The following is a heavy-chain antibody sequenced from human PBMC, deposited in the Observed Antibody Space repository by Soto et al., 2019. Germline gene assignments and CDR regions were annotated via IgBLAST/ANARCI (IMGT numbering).Heavy chain of an antibody. D-gene: IGHD2-8*02. CDR2: IYYSGST. V-gene: IGHV4-39*07. CDR1: GGSISSSSYY. Sequence: SETLSLTCTVSGGSISSSSYYWGWIRQPPGKGLEWIGSIYYSGSTYYNPSLKSRVTISVDTSKNQFSLKLSSVTAADTAVYYCARVADYWADSYYFDYWGQGTLVTVSS. CDR3: ARVADYWADSYYFDY. J-gene: IGHJ4*02.